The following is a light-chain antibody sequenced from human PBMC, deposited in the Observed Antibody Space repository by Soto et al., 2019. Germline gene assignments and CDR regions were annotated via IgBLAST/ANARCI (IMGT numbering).Light chain of an antibody. J-gene: IGKJ1*01. CDR1: RNINSW. CDR3: QQYNSYSWT. CDR2: KAS. Sequence: DIQMTQSPSTLSASVGDRVTITCRASRNINSWLDWYQQKPGKAPNLLIYKASSLESGVPSRFSGSGSGTEFTLTISSLQPDDFATYYCQQYNSYSWTFGQGTKVEIK. V-gene: IGKV1-5*03.